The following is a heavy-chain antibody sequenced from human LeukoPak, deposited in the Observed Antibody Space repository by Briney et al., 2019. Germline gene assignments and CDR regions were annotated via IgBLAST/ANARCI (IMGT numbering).Heavy chain of an antibody. D-gene: IGHD1-20*01. V-gene: IGHV3-11*01. CDR2: ISSSGSTI. Sequence: GGSLRLSCAASGFTFSDYYMSWIRQAPGKGLEWVSYISSSGSTIYYADSVKGRFTISRDNAKNSLYLQMNSLRVEDTAVYYCARDNWNDGVGNWFDPWGQGTLVTVSS. CDR3: ARDNWNDGVGNWFDP. J-gene: IGHJ5*02. CDR1: GFTFSDYY.